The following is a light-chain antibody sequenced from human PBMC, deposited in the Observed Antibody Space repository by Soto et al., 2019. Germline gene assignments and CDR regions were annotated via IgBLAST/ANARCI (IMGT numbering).Light chain of an antibody. V-gene: IGLV2-14*03. J-gene: IGLJ1*01. CDR2: DVT. Sequence: QSVLTQSASESGSPGQSITISCTGTSSDVGGFNYVSWYQQHPGKAPKLMIYDVTNRPSGVSYRFSGSKSGNTASLTISGLQAEDEADYYCNSYTSSSTYVFGTGTRSPS. CDR3: NSYTSSSTYV. CDR1: SSDVGGFNY.